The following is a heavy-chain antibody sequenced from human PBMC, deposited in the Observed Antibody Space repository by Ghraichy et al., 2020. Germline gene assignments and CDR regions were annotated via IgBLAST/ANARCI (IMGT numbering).Heavy chain of an antibody. CDR2: ISAYNGNT. V-gene: IGHV1-18*01. CDR3: AREQSDYDILTGYHDY. Sequence: ASVKVSCKASGYTFTSYGISWVRQAPGQGLEWMGWISAYNGNTNYAQKLQGRVTMTTDTSTSTAYMELRSLRSDDTAVYYCAREQSDYDILTGYHDYWGQGTLVTVSS. CDR1: GYTFTSYG. D-gene: IGHD3-9*01. J-gene: IGHJ4*02.